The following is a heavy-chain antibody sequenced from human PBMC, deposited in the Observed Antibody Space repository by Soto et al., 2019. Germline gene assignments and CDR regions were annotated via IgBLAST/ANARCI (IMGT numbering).Heavy chain of an antibody. J-gene: IGHJ6*02. CDR3: AAERSGWGTYVYYYYYGLDV. V-gene: IGHV1-58*01. CDR2: IVVGSGNT. Sequence: SVKVSCKASGFTFTDSAVQWVRQARGQRLEWIGWIVVGSGNTNYAQNFQERVTITWDMSTSTAYMELSSLRSEDTAVYYCAAERSGWGTYVYYYYYGLDVWGQGTTVTVSS. D-gene: IGHD3-16*01. CDR1: GFTFTDSA.